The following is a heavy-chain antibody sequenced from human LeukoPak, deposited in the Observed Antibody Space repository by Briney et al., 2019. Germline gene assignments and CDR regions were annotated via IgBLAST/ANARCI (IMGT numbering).Heavy chain of an antibody. CDR2: IYYSGST. Sequence: PSQTLSLXCTVSGGSISSGDYYWSWIRQPPGKGPEWIGYIYYSGSTYYNPSLKSRVTISVDTSKNQFSLKLSSVTAADTAVYYCARLGSGWYSDYWGQGTLVTVSS. CDR3: ARLGSGWYSDY. J-gene: IGHJ4*02. V-gene: IGHV4-30-4*08. D-gene: IGHD6-19*01. CDR1: GGSISSGDYY.